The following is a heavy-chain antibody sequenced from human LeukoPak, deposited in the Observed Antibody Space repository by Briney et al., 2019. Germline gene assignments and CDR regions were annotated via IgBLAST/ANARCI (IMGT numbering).Heavy chain of an antibody. CDR2: IYYSGST. J-gene: IGHJ4*02. Sequence: SETLSLTCTVSGGSISSYYWSWIRQPPGKGLEWIGYIYYSGSTNYNPSLKSRVTIPVDTSKNQFSLKLSSVTAADTAVYYCAAWMGDFWSGYYFDYWGQGTLVTVSS. V-gene: IGHV4-59*01. CDR1: GGSISSYY. CDR3: AAWMGDFWSGYYFDY. D-gene: IGHD3-3*01.